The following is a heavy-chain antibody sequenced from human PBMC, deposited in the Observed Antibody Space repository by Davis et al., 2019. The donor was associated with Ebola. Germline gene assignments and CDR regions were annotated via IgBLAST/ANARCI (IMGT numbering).Heavy chain of an antibody. Sequence: GESLKISCAASGFTFSSYAMSWVRQAPGKGLEWVSAISGSGGSTYYADSVKGRFTISRDNSKNTLYLQMNSLRAEDTAVYYCAKEVLPSHYYYYGMDVWGQGTTVTVSS. CDR1: GFTFSSYA. J-gene: IGHJ6*02. V-gene: IGHV3-23*01. D-gene: IGHD3-3*01. CDR3: AKEVLPSHYYYYGMDV. CDR2: ISGSGGST.